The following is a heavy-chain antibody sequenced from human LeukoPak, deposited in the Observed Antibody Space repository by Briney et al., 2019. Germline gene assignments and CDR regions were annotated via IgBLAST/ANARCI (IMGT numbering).Heavy chain of an antibody. Sequence: GASVKVSCKASGYTFTSYGISWVRQAPGQGLEWMGWISAYNGNTNYAQKLQGRVTMTTDTSTSTAYMELRSLRSDDTAVYYCARFVVVPAAIPYYYYGMDVWGQGTTVTVSS. D-gene: IGHD2-2*01. CDR3: ARFVVVPAAIPYYYYGMDV. V-gene: IGHV1-18*01. J-gene: IGHJ6*02. CDR1: GYTFTSYG. CDR2: ISAYNGNT.